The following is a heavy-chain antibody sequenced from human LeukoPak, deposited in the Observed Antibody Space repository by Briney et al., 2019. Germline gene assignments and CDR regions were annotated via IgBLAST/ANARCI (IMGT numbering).Heavy chain of an antibody. D-gene: IGHD3-3*01. CDR2: MSPNSGNT. CDR3: ARVHRQHYDFWSGYLGTLYYYGMDV. J-gene: IGHJ6*02. CDR1: GYTFTSYD. V-gene: IGHV1-8*01. Sequence: ASVKVSCKASGYTFTSYDINWVRQATGQGLEWMGWMSPNSGNTGYAQKFQGRVTMTRNTSISTAYMELSSLRSEDTAVYYCARVHRQHYDFWSGYLGTLYYYGMDVWGQGTTVTVSS.